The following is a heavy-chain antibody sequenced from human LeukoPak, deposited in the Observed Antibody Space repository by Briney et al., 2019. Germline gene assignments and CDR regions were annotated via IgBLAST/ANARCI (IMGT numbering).Heavy chain of an antibody. CDR3: ARGTMNLDS. Sequence: AASVKVSCKASGYTFTGYYMHWVRQAPGQGLEWMGWINPNSGGTAYAQKFQGRVTMTRDTSINTAYMELNRLKFDDTAVYYCARGTMNLDSWGQGTLVTVSS. D-gene: IGHD3-22*01. CDR1: GYTFTGYY. CDR2: INPNSGGT. V-gene: IGHV1-2*02. J-gene: IGHJ4*02.